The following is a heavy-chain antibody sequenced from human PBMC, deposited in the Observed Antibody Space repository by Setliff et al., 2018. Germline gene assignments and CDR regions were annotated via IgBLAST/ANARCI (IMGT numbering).Heavy chain of an antibody. CDR1: GYTFTGYY. D-gene: IGHD6-19*01. CDR2: INPNSGGT. J-gene: IGHJ3*02. CDR3: ARGGSSGLYAFDI. V-gene: IGHV1-2*04. Sequence: ASVKVSCKASGYTFTGYYMHWVRQAPGQGLEWMGWINPNSGGTNYAQKFQGWVTRTRDTSISTAYMELSRLRSDDTAVYYCARGGSSGLYAFDIWGQGTMVTVSS.